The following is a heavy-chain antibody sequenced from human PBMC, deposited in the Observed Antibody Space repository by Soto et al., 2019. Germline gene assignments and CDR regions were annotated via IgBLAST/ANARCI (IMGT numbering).Heavy chain of an antibody. CDR1: GYTFTSYG. D-gene: IGHD2-15*01. Sequence: ASVKVSCKASGYTFTSYGISWVRQAPGQGLEWMGWISVYNGNTDYAQKLQGRVTMTTDTSTNTAYMDLRSLRSDDTAVYYCAREEFSGGSCYYDYRGQGTLVTVSS. V-gene: IGHV1-18*01. CDR3: AREEFSGGSCYYDY. J-gene: IGHJ4*02. CDR2: ISVYNGNT.